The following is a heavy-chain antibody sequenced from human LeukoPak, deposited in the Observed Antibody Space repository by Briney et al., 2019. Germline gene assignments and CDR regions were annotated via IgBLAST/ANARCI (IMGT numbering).Heavy chain of an antibody. V-gene: IGHV4-34*01. CDR3: AGQYSSNWYDDRGWFDP. CDR2: INHSGST. J-gene: IGHJ5*02. CDR1: GGSFSGYY. Sequence: PSETLSLTCAVYGGSFSGYYWSWIRQPPGKGLEWIGEINHSGSTNYNPSLKSRVTISVDTSKNQFSLKLSSVTAADTAVYFCAGQYSSNWYDDRGWFDPWGQGTLVTVSS. D-gene: IGHD6-13*01.